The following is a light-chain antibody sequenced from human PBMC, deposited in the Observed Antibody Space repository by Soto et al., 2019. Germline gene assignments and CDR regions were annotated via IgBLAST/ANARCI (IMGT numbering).Light chain of an antibody. CDR1: SSNIGNNY. CDR2: ENN. J-gene: IGLJ1*01. V-gene: IGLV1-51*02. CDR3: GTWDSSLREGV. Sequence: QSVLTQPPSVSAAPGQKVTISCSGSSSNIGNNYVSWYKQLPGTAPKLLIYENNKRPSGIPDRFSGSKSGTSATLGITGLQTGDEADYYCGTWDSSLREGVFGTGTKVTVL.